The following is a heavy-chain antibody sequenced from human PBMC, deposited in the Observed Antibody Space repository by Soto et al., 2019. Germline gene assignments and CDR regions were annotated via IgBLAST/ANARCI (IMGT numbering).Heavy chain of an antibody. CDR1: GGTFSRYA. D-gene: IGHD3-22*01. Sequence: QVQLVQSGAEVKKPGSSVKVSCKASGGTFSRYAISWVRQAPGQGLEWMGGIIPIFGTANYAQKFQGRVTITADESTSSAYTELSSLRSEDTAVYYCARTAPLRKDSSSYYGDTWGQGTLVTVSS. CDR3: ARTAPLRKDSSSYYGDT. J-gene: IGHJ4*02. CDR2: IIPIFGTA. V-gene: IGHV1-69*12.